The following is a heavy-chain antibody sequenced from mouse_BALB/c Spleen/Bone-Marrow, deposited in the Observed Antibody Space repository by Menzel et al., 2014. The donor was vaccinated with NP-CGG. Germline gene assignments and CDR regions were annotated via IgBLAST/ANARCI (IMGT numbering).Heavy chain of an antibody. CDR1: GYTFTDYA. CDR2: ISTYSGNT. D-gene: IGHD2-2*01. J-gene: IGHJ1*01. Sequence: VKLMESGPELVRPGVSVKISCKGSGYTFTDYAMHWVKQSHAKSLEWIGVISTYSGNTNYNQKFKGRATMTVDKSSSTAYMELARWTSEDSAIYYCARGEGYDGWYFDVWGAGTTVTVSS. CDR3: ARGEGYDGWYFDV. V-gene: IGHV1-67*01.